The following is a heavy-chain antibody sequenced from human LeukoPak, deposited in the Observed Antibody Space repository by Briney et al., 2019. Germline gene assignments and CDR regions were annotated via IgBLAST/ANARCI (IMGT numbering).Heavy chain of an antibody. J-gene: IGHJ4*02. Sequence: ASVKVSCKASGYTFTSYGINWVRQASGQGLEWMGWISAYNGNTNYAQKFQGRVTMTTDTSTSTAYMELRSLRSDDTAVYYCAFRGYTYGPFDYWCQGTLVTVSS. CDR2: ISAYNGNT. CDR1: GYTFTSYG. D-gene: IGHD5-18*01. V-gene: IGHV1-18*01. CDR3: AFRGYTYGPFDY.